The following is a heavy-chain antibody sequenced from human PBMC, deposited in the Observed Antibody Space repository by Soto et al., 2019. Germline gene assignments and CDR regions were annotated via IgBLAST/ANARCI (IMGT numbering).Heavy chain of an antibody. V-gene: IGHV1-46*01. CDR3: AVLRIAAAGTPSFVGDY. J-gene: IGHJ4*02. D-gene: IGHD6-13*01. Sequence: ASVKVSCKASGYTFTSYYMHWVRQAPGQGLEWMGIINPSGGSTSYAQKFQGRVTITRDTSASTAYMELSSLRSEDTAVYYCAVLRIAAAGTPSFVGDYWGQGTLVTVSS. CDR1: GYTFTSYY. CDR2: INPSGGST.